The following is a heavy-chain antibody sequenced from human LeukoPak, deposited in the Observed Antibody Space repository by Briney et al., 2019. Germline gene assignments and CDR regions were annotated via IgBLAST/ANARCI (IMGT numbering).Heavy chain of an antibody. CDR2: ISGSGGST. J-gene: IGHJ4*02. Sequence: GGSLRLSCEASGFTFSGYNMNWVRQAPGKGLEWVSAISGSGGSTYYADSVKGRFTISRDNSKNTLYLQMNSLRAEDTAVYYCARRITMIVVVTPFDYWGQGTLVIVSS. D-gene: IGHD3-22*01. V-gene: IGHV3-23*01. CDR3: ARRITMIVVVTPFDY. CDR1: GFTFSGYN.